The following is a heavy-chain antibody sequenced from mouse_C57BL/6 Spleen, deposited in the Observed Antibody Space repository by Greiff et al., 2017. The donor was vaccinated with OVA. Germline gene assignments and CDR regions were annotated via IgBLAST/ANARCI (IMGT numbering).Heavy chain of an antibody. CDR3: ARGGDYDRDFDY. J-gene: IGHJ2*01. D-gene: IGHD2-4*01. V-gene: IGHV1-52*01. CDR1: GYTFTSYW. CDR2: IDPSDSET. Sequence: VQLQQPGAELVRPGSSVKLSCKASGYTFTSYWMHWVKQRPIQGLEWIGNIDPSDSETHYNQKFKDKATLTVDKSSSTAYMQLSSLTSEDSAVYYGARGGDYDRDFDYGGKGTTRTVSS.